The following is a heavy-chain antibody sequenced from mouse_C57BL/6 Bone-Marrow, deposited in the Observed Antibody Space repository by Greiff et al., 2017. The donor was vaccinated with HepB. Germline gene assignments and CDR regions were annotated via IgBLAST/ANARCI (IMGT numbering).Heavy chain of an antibody. J-gene: IGHJ2*01. CDR1: GYTFTSYW. Sequence: EVQLQQSGAVLARPGASVKMSCKTSGYTFTSYWMHWVKQRPGQGLEWIGAIYPGNSDTSYNQKFKGKAKLTAVTSASTAYMELSSLTNEDSAVYYCSTGPVYYFDYWGQGTTLTVSS. CDR3: STGPVYYFDY. V-gene: IGHV1-5*01. CDR2: IYPGNSDT.